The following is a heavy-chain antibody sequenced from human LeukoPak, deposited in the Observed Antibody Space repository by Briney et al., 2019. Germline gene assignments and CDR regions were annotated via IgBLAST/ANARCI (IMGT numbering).Heavy chain of an antibody. Sequence: SETLSLTCAVYGGSFSGYYWSWIRQPPGEGLEWIGEINHSGSTNYNPSLKSRVTISVDTSKNQFSLKLSSVTAADTAVYYCARVSGRYDFWSGYVPSYFDYWGQGTLVTVSS. CDR1: GGSFSGYY. D-gene: IGHD3-3*01. CDR3: ARVSGRYDFWSGYVPSYFDY. V-gene: IGHV4-34*01. J-gene: IGHJ4*02. CDR2: INHSGST.